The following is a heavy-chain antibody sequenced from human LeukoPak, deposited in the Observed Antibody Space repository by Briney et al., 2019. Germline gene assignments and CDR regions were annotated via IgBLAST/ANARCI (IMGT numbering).Heavy chain of an antibody. CDR2: INHSGST. J-gene: IGHJ5*02. V-gene: IGHV4-34*01. CDR1: GGSFSGYY. D-gene: IGHD6-13*01. CDR3: ARGGSGSSSWYLHLNFWFDP. Sequence: KPSETLSLTCAVYGGSFSGYYWGWIRQPPGKGLEWIGEINHSGSTNYNPSLKSRVTISVDTSKNQFSLKLSSVTAADTAVYYCARGGSGSSSWYLHLNFWFDPWGQGTLVTVSS.